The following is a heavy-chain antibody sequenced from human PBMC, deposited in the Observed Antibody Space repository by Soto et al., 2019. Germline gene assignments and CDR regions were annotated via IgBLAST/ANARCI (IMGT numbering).Heavy chain of an antibody. Sequence: PGGSLRLSCAASGFTFSDHYMDWVRQAPGKGLEWVGRSRNKAKSYTTDYAASVKGRFTISRDDSKNSLNLQMNSLKIEDTAVYYCISRAPDYRETWGQGTLVTVSS. CDR2: SRNKAKSYTT. CDR1: GFTFSDHY. J-gene: IGHJ4*02. D-gene: IGHD3-16*01. CDR3: ISRAPDYRET. V-gene: IGHV3-72*01.